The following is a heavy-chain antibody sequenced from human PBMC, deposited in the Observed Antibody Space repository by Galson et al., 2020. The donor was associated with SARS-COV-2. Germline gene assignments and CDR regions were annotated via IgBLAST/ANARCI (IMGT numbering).Heavy chain of an antibody. CDR3: ARIDPYHNWFDP. CDR2: ITSTSSHT. V-gene: IGHV3-11*06. CDR1: GFTFSDSY. J-gene: IGHJ5*02. Sequence: GESLKISCTASGFTFSDSYMSWIRQAPGKGLEWVSYITSTSSHTNYADAVKGRFSISRDNAKNSLFLQMNNLRAEDTAVYYCARIDPYHNWFDPWGQGTLVTVSS. D-gene: IGHD2-21*01.